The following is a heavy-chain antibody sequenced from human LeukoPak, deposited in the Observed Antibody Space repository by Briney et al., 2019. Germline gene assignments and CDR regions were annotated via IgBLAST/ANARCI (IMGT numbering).Heavy chain of an antibody. CDR2: IYSGGDK. D-gene: IGHD3-22*01. CDR1: GFSVSNNY. V-gene: IGHV3-53*01. J-gene: IGHJ4*02. Sequence: GGSLRLSCAASGFSVSNNYMSWVRQAPGKGLEWVSLIYSGGDKRYAASVKGRFTISRDNSKNTLYLQMDSLRVEDTAVYYCGGYSSLDHWSQGTLVTVSS. CDR3: GGYSSLDH.